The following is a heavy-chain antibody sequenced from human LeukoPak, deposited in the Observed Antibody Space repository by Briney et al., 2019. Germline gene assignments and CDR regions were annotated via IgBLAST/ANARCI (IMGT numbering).Heavy chain of an antibody. D-gene: IGHD3-10*01. Sequence: GASVKVSCKASGYMFTRYGINWVRQAPGQGLEWMGWISGYNGHTNYTQRLQGRVTMTTDTSTSTVYMELRSLRSDDTAVYYCARGQVNQLLWVGELLSNINPFDYWGQGTLVTVSS. V-gene: IGHV1-18*01. J-gene: IGHJ4*02. CDR2: ISGYNGHT. CDR3: ARGQVNQLLWVGELLSNINPFDY. CDR1: GYMFTRYG.